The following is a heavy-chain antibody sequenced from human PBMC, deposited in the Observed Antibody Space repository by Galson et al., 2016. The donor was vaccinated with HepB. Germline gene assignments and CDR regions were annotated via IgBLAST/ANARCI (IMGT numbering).Heavy chain of an antibody. CDR1: GFTFSSYS. CDR2: ISSSSSTI. V-gene: IGHV3-48*02. CDR3: AGDHGGWSILWRGTHWFDP. D-gene: IGHD2-21*01. J-gene: IGHJ5*02. Sequence: SLRLSCAASGFTFSSYSMNWVRQAPGKGLEWVSYISSSSSTIYYADSVKGRFTISRDNAKNSLYLQMNSLRDEDTAVYYCAGDHGGWSILWRGTHWFDPWGQGTLVTVSS.